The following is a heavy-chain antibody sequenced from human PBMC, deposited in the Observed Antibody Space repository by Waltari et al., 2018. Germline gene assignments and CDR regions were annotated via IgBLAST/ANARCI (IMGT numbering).Heavy chain of an antibody. CDR2: IIPLFGTD. D-gene: IGHD2-15*01. V-gene: IGHV1-69*05. CDR3: ARDKGYCSGGSCYSRFDY. Sequence: QVQLVQSGAEVKKPGSSVKVSCKASGGTFSSYAISWVRQAPGQGLEWMGGIIPLFGTDNYAQKFQGRVTITTDESTSTAYMELSSLRSEDTAVYYCARDKGYCSGGSCYSRFDYWGQGTLVTVSS. J-gene: IGHJ4*02. CDR1: GGTFSSYA.